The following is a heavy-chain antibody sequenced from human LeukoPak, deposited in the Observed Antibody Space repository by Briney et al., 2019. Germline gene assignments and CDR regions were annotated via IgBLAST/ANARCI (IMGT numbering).Heavy chain of an antibody. Sequence: GGPLRLSCAASGFTFSSYAMSWVRQAPGKGLEWVSAISGSGGSAYYADSVKGRFTISRDNSKNTLYLQMNSLRAEDTAVYYCAKEYTFGGVLDYWGQGTLVTVSS. CDR1: GFTFSSYA. D-gene: IGHD3-16*01. J-gene: IGHJ4*02. V-gene: IGHV3-23*01. CDR2: ISGSGGSA. CDR3: AKEYTFGGVLDY.